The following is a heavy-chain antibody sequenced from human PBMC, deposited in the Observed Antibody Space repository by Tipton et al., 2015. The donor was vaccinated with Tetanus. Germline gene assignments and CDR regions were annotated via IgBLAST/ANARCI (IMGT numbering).Heavy chain of an antibody. J-gene: IGHJ4*02. Sequence: TLSLTCTVSGGSISGSSYYWSWIRQPPGKALEWIGSIYYSGSTFYHPSLQSQVTISVDTSKNQFSLRLSSVTAADTAVYFCARHPPPYYYGSGSYLDYWGQGTPVTVSS. V-gene: IGHV4-39*01. CDR3: ARHPPPYYYGSGSYLDY. D-gene: IGHD3-10*01. CDR2: IYYSGST. CDR1: GGSISGSSYY.